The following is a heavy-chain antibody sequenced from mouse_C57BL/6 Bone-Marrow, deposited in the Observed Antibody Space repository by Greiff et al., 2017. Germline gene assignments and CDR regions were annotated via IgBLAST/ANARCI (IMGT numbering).Heavy chain of an antibody. CDR1: GFSLTSYG. D-gene: IGHD4-1*01. J-gene: IGHJ1*03. CDR3: AKKGNWDWDFDV. V-gene: IGHV2-5*01. Sequence: QVQLKESGPGLVQPSQSLPITCTVSGFSLTSYGVHWVRQSPGKGLEWLGVIWRGGSTDYNAAFMSRLSLTKDNSKSQVFFKMNSLQADDTAIYYCAKKGNWDWDFDVWGTGTTVTVSS. CDR2: IWRGGST.